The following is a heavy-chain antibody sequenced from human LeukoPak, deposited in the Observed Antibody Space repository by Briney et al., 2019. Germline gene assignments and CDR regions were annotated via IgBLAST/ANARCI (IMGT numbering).Heavy chain of an antibody. D-gene: IGHD2-21*02. Sequence: SETLSLTCTVSGGSISSYYWSWIRQPAGKGLEWIGRIYTSGSTNYNPSLKSRVTMSVDTSKNQFSLKLSSVTAADTAVYYRARDLGYPNIVVVTAISSRDAFDIWGQGTMVTVSS. CDR2: IYTSGST. J-gene: IGHJ3*02. CDR1: GGSISSYY. V-gene: IGHV4-4*07. CDR3: ARDLGYPNIVVVTAISSRDAFDI.